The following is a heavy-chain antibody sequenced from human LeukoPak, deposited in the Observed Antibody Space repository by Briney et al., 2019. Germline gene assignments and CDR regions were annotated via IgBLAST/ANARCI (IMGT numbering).Heavy chain of an antibody. J-gene: IGHJ4*02. CDR3: ANHLACGSTSCPSFDY. CDR2: ISDDSNYI. D-gene: IGHD2-2*01. V-gene: IGHV3-21*01. CDR1: GFTFSDYS. Sequence: GGSLRLSCAASGFTFSDYSMNWVRQAPGKGLKWVSSISDDSNYIYYADSVKGRFTISRDNAKNSLYLQMNSLRAEDTAVYYCANHLACGSTSCPSFDYWGQGTLVTVSS.